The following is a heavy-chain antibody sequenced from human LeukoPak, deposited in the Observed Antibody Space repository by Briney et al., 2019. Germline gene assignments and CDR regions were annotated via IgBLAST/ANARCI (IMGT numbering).Heavy chain of an antibody. CDR2: IIPIFGTA. J-gene: IGHJ5*02. CDR3: ARSAVGVVPAPRAWFDP. V-gene: IGHV1-69*05. CDR1: GGTFSSYA. D-gene: IGHD2-2*01. Sequence: PVKVSCKASGGTFSSYAISWVRQAPGQGLEWMGGIIPIFGTANYAQKFQGRVTITTDESTSTAYMELSSLRSEDTAVYYCARSAVGVVPAPRAWFDPWGQGTLVTVSS.